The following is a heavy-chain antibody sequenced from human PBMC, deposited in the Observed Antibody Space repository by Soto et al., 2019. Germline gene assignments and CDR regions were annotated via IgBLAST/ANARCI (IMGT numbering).Heavy chain of an antibody. J-gene: IGHJ4*02. CDR1: GYTFTGHY. V-gene: IGHV1-2*02. D-gene: IGHD5-12*01. CDR3: GRGRSGQIVVFY. CDR2: IGPESGAT. Sequence: ASVKVSCKASGYTFTGHYTHWVRQAPEQGPEWMGEIGPESGATRYAQKFQGRVTMTRDMSITTVYMELNNLSPDDTAVYYCGRGRSGQIVVFYWGQGTPVTVSS.